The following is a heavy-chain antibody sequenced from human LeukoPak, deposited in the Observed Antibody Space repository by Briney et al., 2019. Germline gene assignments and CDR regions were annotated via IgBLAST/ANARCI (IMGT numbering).Heavy chain of an antibody. V-gene: IGHV2-5*02. CDR3: AHSQVFSSGSLHDAYDV. J-gene: IGHJ3*01. CDR2: ICWDDDK. Sequence: SGPTLVKPTQTPTLTCSPSGVSLSSNAAGEAWIRQPPGKALGCLGLICWDDDKRYSPSLKNRLTIAKDTSKNQVVLTITNMDSVDTATYYCAHSQVFSSGSLHDAYDVWGLGTLVSVSS. D-gene: IGHD5-18*01. CDR1: GVSLSSNAAG.